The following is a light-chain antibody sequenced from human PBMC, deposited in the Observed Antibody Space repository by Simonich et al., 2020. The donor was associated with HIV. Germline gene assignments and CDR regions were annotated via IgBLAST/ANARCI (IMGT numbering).Light chain of an antibody. CDR2: DAS. J-gene: IGKJ5*01. Sequence: DIQMTQSPSSLSASVGDRVTITCRASQGISNSLAWYQQKPGKAPKLLIYDASNLETGVPSRFSGSGSGTDFSFTISSLQPEDIATYYCQHYVDLPITFGQGTRLEIK. CDR3: QHYVDLPIT. CDR1: QGISNS. V-gene: IGKV1-33*01.